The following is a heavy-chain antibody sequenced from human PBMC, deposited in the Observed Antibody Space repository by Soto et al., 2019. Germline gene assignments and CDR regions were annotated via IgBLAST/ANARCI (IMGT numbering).Heavy chain of an antibody. CDR3: ARKGPEDWPLDY. CDR2: IYWDDGK. Sequence: QITLKESGPTLVKPTQTLTLTCTFSGFSLSTSGVGVGWIRQPPGEALEWLAVIYWDDGKEYSLCLKNRLTTTKDISKTQVLPTMTNMGPMDTGTYYCARKGPEDWPLDYWGQGTLVTVS. CDR1: GFSLSTSGVG. V-gene: IGHV2-5*02. D-gene: IGHD3-9*01. J-gene: IGHJ4*02.